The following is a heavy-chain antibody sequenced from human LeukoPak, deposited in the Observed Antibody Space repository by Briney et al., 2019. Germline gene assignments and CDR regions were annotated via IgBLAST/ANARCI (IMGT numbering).Heavy chain of an antibody. V-gene: IGHV4-34*01. CDR3: ARGRYSNYPVNYYYYGMDV. CDR1: GGSFSGYY. CDR2: INHSGST. D-gene: IGHD4-11*01. J-gene: IGHJ6*02. Sequence: SETLSLTCAAYGGSFSGYYWSWIRQPPGKGLEWIGEINHSGSTNYNPSLKSRVTISVDTSKNQFSLKLSSVTAADTAVYYCARGRYSNYPVNYYYYGMDVWGQGTTVTVSS.